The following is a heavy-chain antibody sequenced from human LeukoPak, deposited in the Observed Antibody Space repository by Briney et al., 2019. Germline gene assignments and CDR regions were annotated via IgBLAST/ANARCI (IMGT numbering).Heavy chain of an antibody. V-gene: IGHV3-53*01. CDR2: IYTGGDT. CDR1: GFIVSRNY. D-gene: IGHD6-13*01. J-gene: IGHJ4*02. Sequence: GGSLRLSCGVSGFIVSRNYMSWVRQAPGKGLEWVSIIYTGGDTYYADSVKGRSTISRDNSNNTLYLQMNSLRAEDTGMYYCARDRRYSSSWYFWNWGQGTLVTVSS. CDR3: ARDRRYSSSWYFWN.